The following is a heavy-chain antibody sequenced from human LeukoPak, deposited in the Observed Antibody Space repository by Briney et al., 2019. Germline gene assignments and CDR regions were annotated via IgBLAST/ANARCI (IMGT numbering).Heavy chain of an antibody. CDR3: ARDEDGAVADSSFDY. J-gene: IGHJ4*02. V-gene: IGHV3-11*04. CDR2: ISNTGDSI. D-gene: IGHD6-19*01. Sequence: GGSLRLSCAASGFTFSDSYMIWIRQAPGKGLEWVSFISNTGDSIYYADSVKGRFTTSRDNAKSSLSLQMNSLRAEDTAVYYCARDEDGAVADSSFDYWGQGTLVTVSS. CDR1: GFTFSDSY.